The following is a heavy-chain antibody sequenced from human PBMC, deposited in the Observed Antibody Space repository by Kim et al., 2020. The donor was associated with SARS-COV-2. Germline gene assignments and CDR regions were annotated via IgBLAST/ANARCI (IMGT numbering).Heavy chain of an antibody. CDR3: AKGSYCTNGVSCLLDH. CDR2: ISWNSNKI. CDR1: GFIFDDYA. D-gene: IGHD2-8*01. V-gene: IGHV3-9*01. J-gene: IGHJ4*02. Sequence: GGSLRLSCAASGFIFDDYAMHWVRQAPGKGLEWVSGISWNSNKIGYADTVKGRFTLSRDNAKKSLYLQMNSLRPEDTALYYCAKGSYCTNGVSCLLDHWGQGTLVTVSS.